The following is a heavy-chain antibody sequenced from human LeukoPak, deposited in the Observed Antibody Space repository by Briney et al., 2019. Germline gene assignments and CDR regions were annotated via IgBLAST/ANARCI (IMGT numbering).Heavy chain of an antibody. CDR3: ARHHPGYDLTGYYLGY. D-gene: IGHD3-9*01. J-gene: IGHJ4*02. Sequence: ASVKVSGKTSGYTFTGYYVHWVRQTPGQGLEWMGWINPNTGGTNYAQNFQGRVTMTRDTSIYTAYMELSSLTSDDTAVYFCARHHPGYDLTGYYLGYWGQGTLVTVSS. CDR2: INPNTGGT. V-gene: IGHV1-2*02. CDR1: GYTFTGYY.